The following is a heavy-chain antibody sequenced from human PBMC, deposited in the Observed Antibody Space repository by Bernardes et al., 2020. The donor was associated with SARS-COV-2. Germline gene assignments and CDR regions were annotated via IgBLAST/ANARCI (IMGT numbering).Heavy chain of an antibody. Sequence: GGSLRLSCVGSGFRLSQYCMSWVRQVTGKGLGWVANINKDGSENYYEDSVKGRFTISRDNAKNSLFLQMHSLRAEDTAVYYCARYLSHYGLDVWGQGTTVTVSS. V-gene: IGHV3-7*03. J-gene: IGHJ6*02. CDR3: ARYLSHYGLDV. CDR2: INKDGSEN. CDR1: GFRLSQYC.